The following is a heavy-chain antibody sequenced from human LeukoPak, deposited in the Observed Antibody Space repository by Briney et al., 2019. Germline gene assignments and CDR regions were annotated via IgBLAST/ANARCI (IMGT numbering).Heavy chain of an antibody. CDR1: GFTFSTYG. CDR3: VKDWGNWGYGYYFDH. V-gene: IGHV3-30*18. D-gene: IGHD7-27*01. Sequence: GGSLRLPCAASGFTFSTYGMHWVRQAPGKGLEWVAVVSYDGSNKYYADSVKGRFTISRDNSKNTLYLQMNSLRAEDTAVYYCVKDWGNWGYGYYFDHWGQGTLVTVSS. J-gene: IGHJ4*02. CDR2: VSYDGSNK.